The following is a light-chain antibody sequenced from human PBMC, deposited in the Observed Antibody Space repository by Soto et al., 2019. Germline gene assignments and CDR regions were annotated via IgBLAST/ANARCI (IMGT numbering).Light chain of an antibody. CDR3: QQYNNWPPTWT. Sequence: EVIMTQSPATLSVSPGRRATLSCRASQSIDTNLARYQQRPGQPPRLLIYDASTRATDIPARFTGSGSGTEFTLTISSLQSADFAVYYCQQYNNWPPTWTFGQGTKVDIK. CDR1: QSIDTN. CDR2: DAS. V-gene: IGKV3-15*01. J-gene: IGKJ1*01.